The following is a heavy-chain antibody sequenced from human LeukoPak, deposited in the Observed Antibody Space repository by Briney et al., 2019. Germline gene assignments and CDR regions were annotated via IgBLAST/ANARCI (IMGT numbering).Heavy chain of an antibody. CDR2: INPNSGGT. D-gene: IGHD3-16*01. J-gene: IGHJ4*02. V-gene: IGHV1-2*02. Sequence: ASVKVSCKASGYTFTGYYMHWVRQAPGQGLEWMGWINPNSGGTNYAQKFQGRVTMTRDTSISTAYMELNRLRSDDTAMHYCARGEYSNGYPYRLDSWGQGTLVTVSS. CDR1: GYTFTGYY. CDR3: ARGEYSNGYPYRLDS.